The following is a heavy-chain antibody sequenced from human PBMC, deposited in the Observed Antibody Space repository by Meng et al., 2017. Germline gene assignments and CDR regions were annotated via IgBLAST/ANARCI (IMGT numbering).Heavy chain of an antibody. CDR1: GGSISSSNW. V-gene: IGHV4-4*02. J-gene: IGHJ4*02. CDR3: ARIGDWGSTRYFDY. Sequence: QVQLQGSGPGQLKPSGPLSLTCAVSGGSISSSNWWIWVRQPPGKGLEWIGEIYHSGSTNYNPSLKSRVTISVDKSKNQFSLKLSSVTAADTAVYYCARIGDWGSTRYFDYWGQGTLVTVSS. D-gene: IGHD7-27*01. CDR2: IYHSGST.